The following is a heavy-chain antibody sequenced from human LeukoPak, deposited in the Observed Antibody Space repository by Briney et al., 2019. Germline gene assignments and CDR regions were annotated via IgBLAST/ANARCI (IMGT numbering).Heavy chain of an antibody. Sequence: ASVKVSCKASGYTFTGYYMHWARQATGQGLEWMGWMNPNSGNTGYAQKFQGRVTITRNTSINTAYMDLSSLRSDDTAVYYCARGFSSHYYYGMDVWGQGTTVTVSS. CDR3: ARGFSSHYYYGMDV. CDR1: GYTFTGYY. CDR2: MNPNSGNT. J-gene: IGHJ6*02. V-gene: IGHV1-8*03. D-gene: IGHD6-6*01.